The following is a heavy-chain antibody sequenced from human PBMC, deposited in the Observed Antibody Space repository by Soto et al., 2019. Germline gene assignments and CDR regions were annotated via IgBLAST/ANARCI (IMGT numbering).Heavy chain of an antibody. CDR3: ARGIYLGPCGYYLDF. V-gene: IGHV4-39*01. J-gene: IGHJ4*02. D-gene: IGHD3-22*01. Sequence: QLQLQESGPGLVKPSETRSLSCSVTGDCIRNRNYYWAWIRQPPGKGLEWIVSRYDDASTFYNPSLKRRVTISIDTSKKQLSLKVTSVTAADTAVYYCARGIYLGPCGYYLDFWGQGTLVTVSS. CDR1: GDCIRNRNYY. CDR2: RYDDAST.